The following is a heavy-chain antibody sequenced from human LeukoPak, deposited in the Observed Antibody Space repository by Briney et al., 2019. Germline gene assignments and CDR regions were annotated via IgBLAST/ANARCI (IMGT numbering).Heavy chain of an antibody. CDR1: GGSISSYY. D-gene: IGHD3-10*01. CDR3: ARDSGTTGEVKFDP. CDR2: IYYSGST. V-gene: IGHV4-59*12. Sequence: SETLSLTCTVSGGSISSYYWSWIRQPPGKGLEWIGYIYYSGSTNYNPSLKSRVTISIDTSKNQFSLKLMSVTAADTAVYYCARDSGTTGEVKFDPWGQGTLVTVSS. J-gene: IGHJ5*02.